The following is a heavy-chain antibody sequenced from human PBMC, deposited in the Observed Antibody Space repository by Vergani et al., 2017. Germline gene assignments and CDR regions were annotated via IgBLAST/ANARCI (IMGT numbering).Heavy chain of an antibody. V-gene: IGHV4-61*02. J-gene: IGHJ6*02. CDR2: IYTSGST. D-gene: IGHD2-15*01. CDR3: ARDLRYCSGGSCPTNYYGMDV. CDR1: GGSISSGSYY. Sequence: QVQLQQWGPGLVKPSQTLSLTCTVSGGSISSGSYYWSWIRQPAGKGLEWIGRIYTSGSTNYNPSLKSRVTISVDTSKNQFSLKLSSVTAADTAVYYCARDLRYCSGGSCPTNYYGMDVWGQGTTVTVSS.